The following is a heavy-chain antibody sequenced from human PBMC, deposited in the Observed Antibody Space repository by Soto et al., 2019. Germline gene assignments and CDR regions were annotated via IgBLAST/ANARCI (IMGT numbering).Heavy chain of an antibody. Sequence: SETLSLTCAVYGGSFSGYYWSWIRQPPGKGLEWIGEINHSGSTNYKSSLKSRVTISVDTSKNQISLKLNSVTAADTAVYYCARGPDYEILTGPNPPPSYWGQGTLVTVSS. CDR1: GGSFSGYY. V-gene: IGHV4-34*01. J-gene: IGHJ4*02. D-gene: IGHD3-9*01. CDR3: ARGPDYEILTGPNPPPSY. CDR2: INHSGST.